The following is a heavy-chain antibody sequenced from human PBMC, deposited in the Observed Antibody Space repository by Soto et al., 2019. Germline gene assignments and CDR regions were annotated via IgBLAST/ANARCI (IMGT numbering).Heavy chain of an antibody. CDR3: ARELGKYYYDSSGYYFDY. Sequence: PGGSLRLSCAASGFTVSSNYMSWVRQAPGKGLEWVSVIYSGGSTYYADSVKGRFTISRDNSKNTLYLQMNSLRAEDTAVYYCARELGKYYYDSSGYYFDYWGQGTLVTVSS. CDR2: IYSGGST. V-gene: IGHV3-53*01. CDR1: GFTVSSNY. J-gene: IGHJ4*02. D-gene: IGHD3-22*01.